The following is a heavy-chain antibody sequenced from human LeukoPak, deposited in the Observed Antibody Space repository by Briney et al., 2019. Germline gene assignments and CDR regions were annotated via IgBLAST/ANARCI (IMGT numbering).Heavy chain of an antibody. Sequence: PGGSLRLSCAASGFTFSTYSMHWVRQAPGKGLEWVPFIRYDGSNKYYADSVKGRFTISRDNSKNTLFLQMNSLRAEDTAVYYCARGEGYSSSWYFDYWGQGTLVTVSS. CDR2: IRYDGSNK. D-gene: IGHD6-13*01. CDR1: GFTFSTYS. J-gene: IGHJ4*02. V-gene: IGHV3-30*02. CDR3: ARGEGYSSSWYFDY.